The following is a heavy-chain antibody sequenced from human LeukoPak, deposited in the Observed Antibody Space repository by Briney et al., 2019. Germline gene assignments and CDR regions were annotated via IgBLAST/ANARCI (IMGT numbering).Heavy chain of an antibody. Sequence: SETLSLTCAVYGGSFSGYYWSWIRQTPGKGLEWIGDINHSGTSNYNPSLKSRVIISVETSKNQLSLMMRSVTAADTAVYYCARSVYMRVIIDYGGQGALITVSS. CDR2: INHSGTS. CDR3: ARSVYMRVIIDY. D-gene: IGHD2-21*01. V-gene: IGHV4-34*01. J-gene: IGHJ4*02. CDR1: GGSFSGYY.